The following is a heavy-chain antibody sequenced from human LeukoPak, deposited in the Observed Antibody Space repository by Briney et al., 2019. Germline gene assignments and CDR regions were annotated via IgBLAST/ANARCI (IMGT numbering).Heavy chain of an antibody. CDR1: GFTFNNYA. CDR2: ISGSGGST. Sequence: GGSLRLSCAASGFTFNNYAMSWVRQAPGKGLEWVSAISGSGGSTYYADSVKGRFTISRDNSKNTLQMNSLRAEDTAVYYCAKGGAWELRPFDYWGQGTLVTVSS. D-gene: IGHD1-26*01. CDR3: AKGGAWELRPFDY. J-gene: IGHJ4*02. V-gene: IGHV3-23*01.